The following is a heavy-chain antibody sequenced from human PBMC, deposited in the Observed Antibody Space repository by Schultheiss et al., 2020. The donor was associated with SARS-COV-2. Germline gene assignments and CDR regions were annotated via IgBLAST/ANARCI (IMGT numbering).Heavy chain of an antibody. CDR3: VQQRPLSGMDV. J-gene: IGHJ6*02. Sequence: SETLSLTCAVYGGSFSGYYWSWIRQPAGKGLEWIGRIYYSGSTNYNPSLKSRVTISVDTSKNQFSLKLSSVTAADTAVYYCVQQRPLSGMDVWSQGTTVTVSS. CDR1: GGSFSGYY. CDR2: IYYSGST. D-gene: IGHD5-24*01. V-gene: IGHV4-59*10.